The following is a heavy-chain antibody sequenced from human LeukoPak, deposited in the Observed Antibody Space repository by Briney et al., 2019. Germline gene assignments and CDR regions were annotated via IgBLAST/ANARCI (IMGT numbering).Heavy chain of an antibody. D-gene: IGHD3-9*01. J-gene: IGHJ4*02. Sequence: VQPGGSLRLSCAASGFTFSSYAMSWVRQAPGKGLEWVSRISGGGGSTYYADSVKGRFTISRDNSKNTLCLQMNSLRAEDTAVCYCARDILTGYYSPNWGQGTLVTVSS. V-gene: IGHV3-23*01. CDR2: ISGGGGST. CDR3: ARDILTGYYSPN. CDR1: GFTFSSYA.